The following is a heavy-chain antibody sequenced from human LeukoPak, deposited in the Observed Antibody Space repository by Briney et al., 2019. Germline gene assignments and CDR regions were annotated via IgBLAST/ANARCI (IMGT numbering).Heavy chain of an antibody. D-gene: IGHD2/OR15-2a*01. V-gene: IGHV4-59*01. CDR1: GGSISSYH. CDR3: AGHHPRNTVDF. Sequence: SETLPLTCTVSGGSISSYHWSWIRQPPGKGLEWIGYIYYSGSTNYNPSLKSRVTISVDTSKNQFSLKLSSVTAADTAVYYCAGHHPRNTVDFWGQGTLVTVSS. J-gene: IGHJ4*02. CDR2: IYYSGST.